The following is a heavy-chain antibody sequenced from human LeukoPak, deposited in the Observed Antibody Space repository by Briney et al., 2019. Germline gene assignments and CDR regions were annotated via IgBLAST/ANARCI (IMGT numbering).Heavy chain of an antibody. CDR2: IYYSGST. J-gene: IGHJ3*02. CDR3: ARSYFSPEDAFDI. CDR1: GGSISSYY. D-gene: IGHD1-14*01. V-gene: IGHV4-59*08. Sequence: SETLSLTCTVPGGSISSYYWSWIRQPPGKGLEWIGYIYYSGSTNYNPSLKSRVTISVDTSKNQFSLKLSSVTAADTAVYYCARSYFSPEDAFDIWGQGTMVTVSS.